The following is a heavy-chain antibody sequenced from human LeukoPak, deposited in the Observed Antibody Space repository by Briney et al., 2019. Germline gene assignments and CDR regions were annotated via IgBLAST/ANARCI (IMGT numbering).Heavy chain of an antibody. CDR2: IYYSGST. CDR3: AREIYGDYGYFDY. Sequence: PSQTLSLTCTVSGGSISSGGYCWSWIRQHPGKGLEWIGYIYYSGSTYYNPSLKSRVTISVDTSKNQFSLKLSSVTAADTAVYYCAREIYGDYGYFDYWGQGTLVTVSS. J-gene: IGHJ4*02. D-gene: IGHD4-17*01. V-gene: IGHV4-31*03. CDR1: GGSISSGGYC.